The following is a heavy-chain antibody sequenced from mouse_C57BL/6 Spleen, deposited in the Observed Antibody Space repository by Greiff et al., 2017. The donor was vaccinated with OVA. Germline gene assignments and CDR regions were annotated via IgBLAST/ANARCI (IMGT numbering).Heavy chain of an antibody. CDR1: GYTFTSYW. J-gene: IGHJ4*01. CDR3: AGAYDGYAMDY. D-gene: IGHD2-3*01. V-gene: IGHV1-52*01. Sequence: QVQLQQPGAGLVRPGSSVKLSCKASGYTFTSYWMHWVKQRPIQGLEWIGNIDPSDSETHYNQKFKDKATLTVDKSSSTAYMQLSSLTSEDSAVYYCAGAYDGYAMDYWGQGTSVTVSS. CDR2: IDPSDSET.